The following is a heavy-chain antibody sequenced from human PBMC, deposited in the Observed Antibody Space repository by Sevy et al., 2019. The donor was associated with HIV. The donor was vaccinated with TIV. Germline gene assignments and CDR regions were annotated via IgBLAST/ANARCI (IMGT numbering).Heavy chain of an antibody. CDR1: GFTFSSYV. CDR2: ISASGGST. J-gene: IGHJ4*02. CDR3: AKEETTGYI. Sequence: GGSLRLSCTASGFTFSSYVISWVRQAPGKGLEWASTISASGGSTYYADSVKGRFTISRDNSKKNVYLDMNSLGAEDTAIFYCAKEETTGYIWGQGTLVTVSS. V-gene: IGHV3-23*01. D-gene: IGHD3-9*01.